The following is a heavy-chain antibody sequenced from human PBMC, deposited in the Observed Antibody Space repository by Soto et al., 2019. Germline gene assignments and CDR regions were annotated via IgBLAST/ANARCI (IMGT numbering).Heavy chain of an antibody. CDR1: GASISSGGYY. D-gene: IGHD3-10*01. CDR2: IYYRGNT. V-gene: IGHV4-31*03. J-gene: IGHJ6*02. Sequence: VQLQESGPGLVKPSQTLSLTCTVSGASISSGGYYWSWIRHHPGKGLEWIGYIYYRGNTYYNPSLMSRITISIDTSNNQFSLKLSSVTAADTAVYYCARDSFSGVLFGESGRGLDVWGQGTTVTVSS. CDR3: ARDSFSGVLFGESGRGLDV.